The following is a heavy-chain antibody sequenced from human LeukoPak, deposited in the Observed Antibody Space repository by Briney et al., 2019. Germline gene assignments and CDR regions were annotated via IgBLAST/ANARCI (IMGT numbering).Heavy chain of an antibody. J-gene: IGHJ4*02. D-gene: IGHD3-3*01. CDR2: INYSGST. CDR1: GVSISTYY. V-gene: IGHV4-59*01. CDR3: ARMEYYFDY. Sequence: SETLFLTCTVSGVSISTYYWSWIRQSPGKGLEWIGYINYSGSTDYNPSLKSRVAISIDTSKSQFSLKLNSVTAADTAVYYCARMEYYFDYWGQGTLVTVSS.